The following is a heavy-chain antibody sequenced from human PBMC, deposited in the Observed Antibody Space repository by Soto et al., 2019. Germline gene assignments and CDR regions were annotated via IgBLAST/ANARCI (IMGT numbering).Heavy chain of an antibody. Sequence: QITLKESGPTLVKPTQTLTLTCTFSGFSLSTSGVGVGWIRQPPGKALEWLALIYLNDDKRYSPSLKSRLTITKDTSTNQMVLTMTNMDPVDTATYYCAHIPTRGIAAAGTGWFDPWGQGTLVTVSS. CDR2: IYLNDDK. CDR1: GFSLSTSGVG. CDR3: AHIPTRGIAAAGTGWFDP. V-gene: IGHV2-5*01. D-gene: IGHD6-13*01. J-gene: IGHJ5*02.